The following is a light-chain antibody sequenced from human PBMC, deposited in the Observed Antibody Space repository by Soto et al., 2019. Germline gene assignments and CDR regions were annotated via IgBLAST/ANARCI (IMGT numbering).Light chain of an antibody. Sequence: DIQMTQSPSTLSASVGDRVTITCLASQSITSWLAWYQQKPGKAPKLLIYKASSLQSGVPSRFSGSGSGTEFTLTISSLQPDDFATYYCQHYNSYPWTFGQGTKVDI. CDR2: KAS. J-gene: IGKJ1*01. CDR1: QSITSW. CDR3: QHYNSYPWT. V-gene: IGKV1-5*03.